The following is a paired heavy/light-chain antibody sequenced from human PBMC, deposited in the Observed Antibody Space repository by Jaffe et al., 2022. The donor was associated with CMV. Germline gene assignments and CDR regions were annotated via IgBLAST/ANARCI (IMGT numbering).Heavy chain of an antibody. Sequence: QVQLQESGPGLVKPSGTLSLTCAVSGGSISRYHWSWIRQPPGKGLEWIGYIVYTGTATYNPSLKSRVTLSVDTSKNQFSLKLTSVTATDTAVYYCARGGDGSKGPTLHWGQGTLVTVSS. CDR2: IVYTGTA. D-gene: IGHD3-10*01. CDR1: GGSISRYH. V-gene: IGHV4-59*01. CDR3: ARGGDGSKGPTLH. J-gene: IGHJ4*02.
Light chain of an antibody. V-gene: IGKV1-33*01. CDR2: DAS. CDR3: QQYDNLPLT. J-gene: IGKJ4*01. Sequence: DIQMTQSPSSLSASVGDRVTITCQSSHDITKYLNWYQQKPGRAPKLLIYDASNLETGVTSRFSGTGSGTEFNLTISSLQPEDIATYYCQQYDNLPLTFGGGSKVDIK. CDR1: HDITKY.